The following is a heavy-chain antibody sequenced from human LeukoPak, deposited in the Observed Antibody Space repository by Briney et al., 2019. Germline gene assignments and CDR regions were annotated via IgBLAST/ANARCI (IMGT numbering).Heavy chain of an antibody. CDR1: GFTFGTHT. D-gene: IGHD3-16*01. CDR2: IRGSGTT. J-gene: IGHJ5*02. V-gene: IGHV3-49*03. Sequence: PGGSLRLSCTTSGFTFGTHTMHWFRQAPGKGLQWIGFIRGSGTTQYAASVKGRFTISRDDSKSIAYLQMNSLKTEDTAVYYCTRDRFYVWFDPWGQGTLVTVSS. CDR3: TRDRFYVWFDP.